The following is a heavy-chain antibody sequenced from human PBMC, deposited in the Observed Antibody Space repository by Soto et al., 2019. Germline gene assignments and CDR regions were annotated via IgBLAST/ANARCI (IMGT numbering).Heavy chain of an antibody. V-gene: IGHV3-23*01. CDR1: GFTFSSSA. CDR2: ISGSGGST. Sequence: EVQLLESGGGLVQPGGSLRLSCAASGFTFSSSAMSWVRQAPGKGLEWVSAISGSGGSTYYADSVKGRFTISRDNSKNTLYLQMNSLRAEDTAVYYCAKNLGATWYYYGMDVWGQGTTVTVSS. CDR3: AKNLGATWYYYGMDV. J-gene: IGHJ6*02. D-gene: IGHD5-12*01.